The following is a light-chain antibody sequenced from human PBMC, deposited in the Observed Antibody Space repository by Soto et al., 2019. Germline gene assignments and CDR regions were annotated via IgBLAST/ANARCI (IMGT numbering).Light chain of an antibody. J-gene: IGKJ1*01. CDR3: QQYNSWT. CDR1: QSISSW. CDR2: DAS. Sequence: DIQMTQSPSTLSASVGDRVTITCRASQSISSWLAWYQQKPGKAPKLLIYDASSLESGVPSRFSGSGSGTEFTLTISSLQPDDFATYYCQQYNSWTFGHGTKVDIK. V-gene: IGKV1-5*01.